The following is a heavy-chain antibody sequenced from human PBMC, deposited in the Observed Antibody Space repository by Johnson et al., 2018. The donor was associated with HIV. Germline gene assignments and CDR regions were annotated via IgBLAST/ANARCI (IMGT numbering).Heavy chain of an antibody. CDR1: GFTFDDYG. D-gene: IGHD4-17*01. CDR2: INWNCGST. Sequence: VQLVESGGGVVQPGRSLSLPCPASGFTFDDYGMSWVRQAPGKGLEWVSGINWNCGSTYYADSVKGRFTSSRDNSKNTLYLQMNSLRAEDKAVYYCAKDRMYDYGDYGGAFDIWGQGTMVTVSS. V-gene: IGHV3-23*04. CDR3: AKDRMYDYGDYGGAFDI. J-gene: IGHJ3*02.